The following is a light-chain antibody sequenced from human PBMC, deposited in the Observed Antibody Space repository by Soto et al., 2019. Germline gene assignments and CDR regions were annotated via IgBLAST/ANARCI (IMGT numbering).Light chain of an antibody. Sequence: EIVFTQSPGTLSLSPGKRATLSCRAIQSVSNNYLAWYQQQPGQAPRLLIYGASSRATGIPDRFSGSGSGTDFTLTISSLEPEDFAVYFCQLYGTSPLWTFGQGTKVDIK. V-gene: IGKV3-20*01. CDR1: QSVSNNY. CDR2: GAS. CDR3: QLYGTSPLWT. J-gene: IGKJ1*01.